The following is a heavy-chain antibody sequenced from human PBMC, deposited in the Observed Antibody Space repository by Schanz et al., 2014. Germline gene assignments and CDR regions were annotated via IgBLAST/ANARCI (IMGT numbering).Heavy chain of an antibody. V-gene: IGHV3-48*01. CDR3: VRDSFFAFDY. Sequence: VQLLESGGGLVQPGGSLRLSCAASGFTFSSHWMHWVRQDPGKGLEWVSYVSRSTPDIYYADSVKGRFTMSRDNAKNSVFLQMNSLRAEDTAVYYCVRDSFFAFDYWGQGTLVTVSS. D-gene: IGHD3-3*01. CDR1: GFTFSSHW. CDR2: VSRSTPDI. J-gene: IGHJ4*02.